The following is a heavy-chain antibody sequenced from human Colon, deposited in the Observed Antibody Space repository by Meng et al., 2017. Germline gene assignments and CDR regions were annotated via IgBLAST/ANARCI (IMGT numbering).Heavy chain of an antibody. V-gene: IGHV4-4*02. J-gene: IGHJ4*02. CDR3: VRQGMTSYSWGY. CDR2: ISQSGTT. CDR1: GGAIINSNW. D-gene: IGHD3-9*01. Sequence: VLRHGSGPGLVRPSGALCLHDAVSGGAIINSNWWCWVRQPPGKGLEWIGEISQSGTTYYNPSLKSRVTITGDWSKNQFSLNLNSVTAADTALYYCVRQGMTSYSWGYWGQGTLVTVSS.